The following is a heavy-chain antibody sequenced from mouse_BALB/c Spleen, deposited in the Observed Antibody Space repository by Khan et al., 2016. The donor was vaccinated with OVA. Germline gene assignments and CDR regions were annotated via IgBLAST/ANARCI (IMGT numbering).Heavy chain of an antibody. V-gene: IGHV5-4*02. CDR3: VRGYCGSSFAY. D-gene: IGHD1-3*01. CDR2: ISDGGIYT. Sequence: EVELVESGGGLVKPGGTLKLSCVASGFTFSDYYMYWVRQTPEKRLDWVATISDGGIYTYYPDSVKGRFTISRDETKNNLFLKMRSRKSEDTDMCYCVRGYCGSSFAYWGQGTLVTVSA. CDR1: GFTFSDYY. J-gene: IGHJ3*01.